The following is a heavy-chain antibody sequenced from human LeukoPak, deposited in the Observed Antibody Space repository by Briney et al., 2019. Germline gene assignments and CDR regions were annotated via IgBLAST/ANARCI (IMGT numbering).Heavy chain of an antibody. CDR3: AREGKQWLQYYFDY. V-gene: IGHV1-8*01. J-gene: IGHJ4*02. CDR1: GNSFATYD. D-gene: IGHD6-19*01. Sequence: ASVKVSCKASGNSFATYDISWVRQATGQGLEWMGWMNPYSGDTDYAQKFQGRVTMTTDTSTSTAYMELSSLRSDDTAVYYCAREGKQWLQYYFDYWGQGTLVTVCS. CDR2: MNPYSGDT.